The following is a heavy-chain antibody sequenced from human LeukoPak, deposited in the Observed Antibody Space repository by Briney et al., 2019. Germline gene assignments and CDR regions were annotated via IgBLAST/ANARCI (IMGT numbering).Heavy chain of an antibody. CDR2: ISGSGGST. Sequence: GGSLRLSCAASGFTFSSYAMSWVRQAPGKGLEGVSAISGSGGSTYYADSVKGRFTISRDNSKNTLYLQMNSLRGEDTAVYYCAKDPDGQFSAFDIWGQGTMVTVSS. CDR3: AKDPDGQFSAFDI. D-gene: IGHD6-19*01. V-gene: IGHV3-23*01. CDR1: GFTFSSYA. J-gene: IGHJ3*02.